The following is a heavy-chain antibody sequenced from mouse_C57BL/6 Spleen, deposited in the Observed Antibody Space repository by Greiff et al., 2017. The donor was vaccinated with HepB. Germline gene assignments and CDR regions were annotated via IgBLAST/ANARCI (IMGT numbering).Heavy chain of an antibody. Sequence: VQLQQPGAELVKPGASVKLSCKASGYTFTSYWMQWVKQRPGQGLEWIGEIDPSDSYTNYNQKFQGKATLTVDTSSSTAYMQLSSLTSEVSAVYYCARNLYYGSRFDYWGQCTTLTVSS. CDR3: ARNLYYGSRFDY. J-gene: IGHJ2*01. D-gene: IGHD1-1*01. CDR2: IDPSDSYT. V-gene: IGHV1-50*01. CDR1: GYTFTSYW.